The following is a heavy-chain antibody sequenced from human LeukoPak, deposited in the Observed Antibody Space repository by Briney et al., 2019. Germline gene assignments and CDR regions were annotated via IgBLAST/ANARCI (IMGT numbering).Heavy chain of an antibody. V-gene: IGHV5-51*01. D-gene: IGHD6-6*01. CDR2: IYPDDSDT. J-gene: IGHJ4*02. CDR3: ARPRREVAALDY. Sequence: GESLKISCKASGYRFTTHWIGWVRQKPGKCLERMGIIYPDDSDTRYSPSFQGQVNISADQSSNTTYLQWSSLKASDTAIYYCARPRREVAALDYWGQGTLVTVSS. CDR1: GYRFTTHW.